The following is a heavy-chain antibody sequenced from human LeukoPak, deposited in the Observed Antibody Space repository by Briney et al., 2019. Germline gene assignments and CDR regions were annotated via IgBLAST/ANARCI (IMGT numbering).Heavy chain of an antibody. CDR2: TSGSGGST. D-gene: IGHD4-17*01. Sequence: GGSLRLSCAASGFTFSSYAMSWVRPAPGKGLEWVSATSGSGGSTYHTDSGKGRFTISTDNSKNTLYLQMNSLRAEDTAVYYCAKDVGDYGDYFDYWGQGTLVTVSS. J-gene: IGHJ4*02. CDR3: AKDVGDYGDYFDY. V-gene: IGHV3-23*01. CDR1: GFTFSSYA.